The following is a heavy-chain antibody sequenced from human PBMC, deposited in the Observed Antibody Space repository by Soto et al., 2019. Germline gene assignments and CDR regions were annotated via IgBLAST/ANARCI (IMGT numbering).Heavy chain of an antibody. Sequence: QVQLQESGPGLVKPSETLSLTCTVSGGSINSYCWSWIRQPPGKGLEWIAYIFDSGNANYNPSLKSRVTISVDTSKNQFSLKLTSVTAADTAVYYCARHRRTTVAKFYFDNWGQGALVTASS. D-gene: IGHD4-4*01. V-gene: IGHV4-59*08. CDR1: GGSINSYC. J-gene: IGHJ4*02. CDR2: IFDSGNA. CDR3: ARHRRTTVAKFYFDN.